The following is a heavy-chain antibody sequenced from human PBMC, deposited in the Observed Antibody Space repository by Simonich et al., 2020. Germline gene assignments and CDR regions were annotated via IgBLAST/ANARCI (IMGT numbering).Heavy chain of an antibody. V-gene: IGHV3-23*01. CDR2: ISGSGGST. D-gene: IGHD3-22*01. CDR3: AKDLGERITMIVVVIDAFDI. Sequence: GGGLVQPGVSLRLSCAASGFTFSSYAMSWVRQAPGKGLEWVSAISGSGGSTYYADSVKGRFTISRDNSKNTLYLKMNSLRAEDTAVYYCAKDLGERITMIVVVIDAFDIWGQGTMVTVSS. CDR1: GFTFSSYA. J-gene: IGHJ3*02.